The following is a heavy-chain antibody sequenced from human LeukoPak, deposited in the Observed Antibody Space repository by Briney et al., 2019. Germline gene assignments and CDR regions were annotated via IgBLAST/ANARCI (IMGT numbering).Heavy chain of an antibody. D-gene: IGHD3-9*01. V-gene: IGHV3-48*03. Sequence: PGGSLRLSCAASGFTFSNYETNWVRQAPGKGLDWVSYITGSGSTIYYADSVRGRFTISRDNAKKSLYLQMNSLRAEDTAVYYCARGLTYYDILTGYHDRLDYFDYWGQGTLVTVSS. J-gene: IGHJ4*02. CDR1: GFTFSNYE. CDR2: ITGSGSTI. CDR3: ARGLTYYDILTGYHDRLDYFDY.